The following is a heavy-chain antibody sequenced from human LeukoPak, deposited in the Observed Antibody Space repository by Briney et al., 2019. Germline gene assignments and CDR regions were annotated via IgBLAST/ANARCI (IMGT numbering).Heavy chain of an antibody. V-gene: IGHV3-30*04. CDR2: ISCDGGNK. D-gene: IGHD2-15*01. CDR1: GFTFSSHG. J-gene: IGHJ6*03. CDR3: ARSRYCSGGSCYSWYNYYYMDF. Sequence: GGSLRLSCAASGFTFSSHGMHWVRQAPGKGLEWVAVISCDGGNKYYADSVKGRLTISRDNSRNTLYLQMNSLRADDTAVYYCARSRYCSGGSCYSWYNYYYMDFWGKGTTVIVSS.